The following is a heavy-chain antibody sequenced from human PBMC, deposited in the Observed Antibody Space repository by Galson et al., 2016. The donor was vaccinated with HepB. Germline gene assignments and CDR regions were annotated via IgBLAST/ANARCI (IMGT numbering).Heavy chain of an antibody. V-gene: IGHV1-69*13. Sequence: SVKVSCKASGGNFNNYAISWMRQAPGQGLEWMGGIIPIFGQTDYAQKFKGRATFTADESSSTAYMDLTSLRSEDTAVYYCARDPRDLSYGLFDYWGQGTRVTVSS. CDR3: ARDPRDLSYGLFDY. CDR1: GGNFNNYA. J-gene: IGHJ4*02. D-gene: IGHD5-24*01. CDR2: IIPIFGQT.